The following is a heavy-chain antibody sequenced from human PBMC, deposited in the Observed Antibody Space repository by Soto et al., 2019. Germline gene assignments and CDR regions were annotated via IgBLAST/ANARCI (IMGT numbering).Heavy chain of an antibody. CDR2: ISSSSSYI. D-gene: IGHD3-10*01. V-gene: IGHV3-21*06. CDR1: GFTFSSYS. CDR3: ARSSGGSGKLWNYYGMDV. J-gene: IGHJ6*02. Sequence: GGSLRLSWAASGFTFSSYSMNWVRQAPGKGLEWVSSISSSSSYIYYADSVKGRFTIPRDNAKNSLYLQMNSLRAEDTAVYYCARSSGGSGKLWNYYGMDVWGQRPTLTVSS.